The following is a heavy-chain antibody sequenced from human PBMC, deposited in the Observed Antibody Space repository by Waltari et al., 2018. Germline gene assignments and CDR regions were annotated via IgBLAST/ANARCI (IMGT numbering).Heavy chain of an antibody. CDR3: AIGGVETSWYWRY. J-gene: IGHJ4*02. CDR2: IKTDGSET. CDR1: GFPFRNSW. V-gene: IGHV3-7*01. D-gene: IGHD6-13*01. Sequence: EVRVVESGGGLVKPGVSLGLSCAASGFPFRNSWMTWVRQAPGKGLEWVANIKTDGSETYYVDSVKGRFTISRDNTKNSLYLQMSSLRAEDTAVYYCAIGGVETSWYWRYWGQGTLVTVSS.